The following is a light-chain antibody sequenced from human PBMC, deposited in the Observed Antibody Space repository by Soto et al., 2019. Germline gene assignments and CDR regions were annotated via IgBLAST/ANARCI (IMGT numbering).Light chain of an antibody. V-gene: IGKV1-5*01. CDR2: DAS. J-gene: IGKJ1*01. Sequence: DIQMTQSPSTLSATAGDRVTITCRASQSISSWLAWYQHKPGKAPKLLIYDASNLDSGVPSRFSGGGSGTEFSLTISNLQPDDAATYYCQQYENYWTFGQGTRVEIK. CDR1: QSISSW. CDR3: QQYENYWT.